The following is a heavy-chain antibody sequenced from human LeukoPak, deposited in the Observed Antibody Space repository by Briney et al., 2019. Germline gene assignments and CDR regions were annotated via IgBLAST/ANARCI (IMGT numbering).Heavy chain of an antibody. CDR3: ARAKAYSSSWDFDY. Sequence: ASVKVPCKASGGTFSSYAISWVRQAPGQGLEWMGGIIPIFGTANYAQKFQGRVTITTDESTSTAYMELSSLRSEDTAVYYCARAKAYSSSWDFDYWGRGTLVTVSS. CDR1: GGTFSSYA. V-gene: IGHV1-69*05. D-gene: IGHD6-13*01. CDR2: IIPIFGTA. J-gene: IGHJ4*02.